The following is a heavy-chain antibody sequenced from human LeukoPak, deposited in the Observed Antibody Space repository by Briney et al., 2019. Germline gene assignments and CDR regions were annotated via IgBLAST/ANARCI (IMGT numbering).Heavy chain of an antibody. J-gene: IGHJ4*02. Sequence: PGGSLRLSCAASGFTFSSYGMHWVRQAPGKGLEWVAVIWYDGSNKYYADSVKGRFPISRDNSKNTLYLQMNSLRAEDTAVYYCARKQWLIDYWGQGTLVTVSS. V-gene: IGHV3-33*01. CDR3: ARKQWLIDY. CDR2: IWYDGSNK. CDR1: GFTFSSYG. D-gene: IGHD6-19*01.